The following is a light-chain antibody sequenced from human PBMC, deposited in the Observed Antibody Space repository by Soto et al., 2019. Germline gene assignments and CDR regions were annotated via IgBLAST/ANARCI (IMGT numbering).Light chain of an antibody. Sequence: QSALTQPPSASGSPGHSVTDSCTGKGSDIGGYNFVSWYQQHPGKVPKLIIYEVNKPPSGVPDRFSGAKSGNTASLTVSGLQADDEADYDCSSYAGTNNRYVFGPATKLTVL. CDR2: EVN. CDR1: GSDIGGYNF. J-gene: IGLJ1*01. V-gene: IGLV2-8*01. CDR3: SSYAGTNNRYV.